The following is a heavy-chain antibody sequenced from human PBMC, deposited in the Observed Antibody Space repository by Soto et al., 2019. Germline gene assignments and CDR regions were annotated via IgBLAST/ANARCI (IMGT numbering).Heavy chain of an antibody. V-gene: IGHV4-34*01. D-gene: IGHD3-16*01. CDR2: INHVAST. J-gene: IGHJ5*02. Sequence: SETLSLTXAVYGESLSPYYWTWIRQPPGKGLEWIGEINHVASTNYNPSLKSRVTISVDTSKNQFSLKLRSVTAADTAVYYCTRGGGSSDNYFGPWGQGTLVTVSS. CDR1: GESLSPYY. CDR3: TRGGGSSDNYFGP.